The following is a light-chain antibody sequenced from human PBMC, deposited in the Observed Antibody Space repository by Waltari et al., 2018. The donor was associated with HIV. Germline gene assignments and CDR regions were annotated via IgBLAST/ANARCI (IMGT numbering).Light chain of an antibody. Sequence: QSALTQPASVSGSPGQSITISCTGTSSDVGGYNYVSWYQQHPGKAPKLMIYEVSKRPSGVSNRFSGSKSGNTASLTISGLQAEDEADYYCSSYTSSNTLDVFGTGTKVTVL. CDR2: EVS. CDR3: SSYTSSNTLDV. CDR1: SSDVGGYNY. J-gene: IGLJ1*01. V-gene: IGLV2-14*01.